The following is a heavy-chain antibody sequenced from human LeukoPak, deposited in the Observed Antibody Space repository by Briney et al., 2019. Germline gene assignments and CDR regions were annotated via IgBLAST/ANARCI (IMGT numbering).Heavy chain of an antibody. CDR3: ARGHYDVLAASYKWTPDY. Sequence: AGGSLRLSCAASGFTFNTFNMTWVRQAPGKGLERVSSITSGGDYIYYADSVKGRFTTSRDNAKNSLSPQLNSLRVEDTAVYYCARGHYDVLAASYKWTPDYWGQGTLVTVSS. CDR1: GFTFNTFN. V-gene: IGHV3-21*01. J-gene: IGHJ4*02. D-gene: IGHD3-9*01. CDR2: ITSGGDYI.